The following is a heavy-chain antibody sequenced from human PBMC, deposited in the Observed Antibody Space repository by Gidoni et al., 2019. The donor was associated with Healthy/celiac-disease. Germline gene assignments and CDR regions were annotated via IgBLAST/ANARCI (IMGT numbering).Heavy chain of an antibody. D-gene: IGHD6-13*01. CDR1: GFTASSNY. V-gene: IGHV3-53*01. CDR2: IYSGGST. CDR3: ARWLRAAGYYFDY. Sequence: EVQLVESGGGLIQPGGSLRPSRAASGFTASSNYMCWVGQAPGKGLEWVSVIYSGGSTYYADSVKGRFTISRDNSKNTLYLQMNSLRAEDTAVYYCARWLRAAGYYFDYWGQGTLVTVSS. J-gene: IGHJ4*02.